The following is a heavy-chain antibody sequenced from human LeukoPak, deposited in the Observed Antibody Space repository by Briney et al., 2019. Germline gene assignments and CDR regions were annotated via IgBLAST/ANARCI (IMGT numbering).Heavy chain of an antibody. J-gene: IGHJ4*02. CDR2: ISGSGTNT. CDR3: AKAPFVAMAGNYYFDY. V-gene: IGHV3-23*01. Sequence: GFVKLSCKASGFTFSTFVITWVRQAPGQGLEWISSISGSGTNTYYADYVKGRVTISRDNSKSTLYLQMNSLRAEDTAVYYCAKAPFVAMAGNYYFDYWGQGTLVTVSS. D-gene: IGHD6-19*01. CDR1: GFTFSTFV.